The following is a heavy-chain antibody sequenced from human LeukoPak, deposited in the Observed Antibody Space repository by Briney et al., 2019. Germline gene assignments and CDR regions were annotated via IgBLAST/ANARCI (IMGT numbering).Heavy chain of an antibody. J-gene: IGHJ5*02. V-gene: IGHV4-39*07. CDR2: IYYSGST. CDR1: GGSISSSSYY. CDR3: ARSGYDFWSGPKNWFDP. Sequence: SETLSLTCTVSGGSISSSSYYWGWIRQPPGKGLEWIGSIYYSGSTYYNPSLKSRVTISVDTSKNQFSLKLSSVTAADTAVYYCARSGYDFWSGPKNWFDPWGQGTLITVSS. D-gene: IGHD3-3*01.